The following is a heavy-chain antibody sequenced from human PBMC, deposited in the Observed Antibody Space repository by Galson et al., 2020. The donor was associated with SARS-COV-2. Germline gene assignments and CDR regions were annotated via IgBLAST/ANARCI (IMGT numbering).Heavy chain of an antibody. D-gene: IGHD2-21*01. CDR2: ISYDGSNK. V-gene: IGHV3-30-3*01. Sequence: GESLKISCAASGFTFSSYAMHWVRQAPGKGLEWVAVISYDGSNKYYADSVKGRFTISRDNSKNTLYLQMNSLRAEDTAVYYCAGGQGEPYYYGRDVWGQGTTVTVSS. J-gene: IGHJ6*02. CDR3: AGGQGEPYYYGRDV. CDR1: GFTFSSYA.